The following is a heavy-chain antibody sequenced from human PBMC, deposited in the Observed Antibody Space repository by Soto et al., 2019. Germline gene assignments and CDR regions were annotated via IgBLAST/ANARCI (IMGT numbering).Heavy chain of an antibody. CDR1: GGSISSSSYY. V-gene: IGHV4-39*01. D-gene: IGHD2-15*01. CDR3: ARQCGGSCYQYYFDY. CDR2: IYYSGST. Sequence: QLQLQESGPGLVKPSETLSLTCTVSGGSISSSSYYWGWIRQPPGKGLEWIGSIYYSGSTYYNPSLKSRVTISVDTSKNQFSLKLSSVTAADTAVYYCARQCGGSCYQYYFDYWGQGTLVTVSS. J-gene: IGHJ4*02.